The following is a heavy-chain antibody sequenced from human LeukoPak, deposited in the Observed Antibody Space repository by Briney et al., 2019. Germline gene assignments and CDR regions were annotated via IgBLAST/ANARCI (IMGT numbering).Heavy chain of an antibody. CDR1: GGSISRYY. J-gene: IGHJ4*02. D-gene: IGHD5-24*01. Sequence: PSETLSLTCTVSGGSISRYYWSWIRQPPGKGLEWFGYIYYSGSTNYNPSLKSRVTISVDTSKNQFSLKLSSVTAADKAVYYCARDKGRRDGYNFDYWGQGTLVTVSS. V-gene: IGHV4-59*01. CDR3: ARDKGRRDGYNFDY. CDR2: IYYSGST.